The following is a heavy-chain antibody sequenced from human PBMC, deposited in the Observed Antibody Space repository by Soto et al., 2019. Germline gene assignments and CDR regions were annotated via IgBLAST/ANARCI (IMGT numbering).Heavy chain of an antibody. Sequence: TSETLSLTCTVSGGSISSYYWSWIRQPPGKGLEWIGYIYYSGSTNYNPSLKSRVTISVDTSKNQFSLKLSSVTAADTAVYYCAGSSYDKTSFDYWGQGTLVTVSS. CDR3: AGSSYDKTSFDY. D-gene: IGHD3-22*01. CDR2: IYYSGST. V-gene: IGHV4-59*01. J-gene: IGHJ4*02. CDR1: GGSISSYY.